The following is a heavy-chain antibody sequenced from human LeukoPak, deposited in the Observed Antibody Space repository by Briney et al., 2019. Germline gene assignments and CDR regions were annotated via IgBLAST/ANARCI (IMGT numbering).Heavy chain of an antibody. V-gene: IGHV3-23*01. Sequence: PGGSLRLSCAASGFTFSSYIMSWVRQAPGKGLEWVSSINGGGESTNYADSVKGRFTISRDNSKNTLDLQMNSLRAEDTATYYCAKGSTYSSGWFHDYWGQGTLITVSS. CDR3: AKGSTYSSGWFHDY. CDR2: INGGGEST. D-gene: IGHD6-19*01. J-gene: IGHJ4*02. CDR1: GFTFSSYI.